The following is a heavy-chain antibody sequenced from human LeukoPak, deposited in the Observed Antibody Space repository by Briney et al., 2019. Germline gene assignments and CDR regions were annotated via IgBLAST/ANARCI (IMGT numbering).Heavy chain of an antibody. CDR1: GGSISSYY. V-gene: IGHV4-59*12. CDR3: AREETSRSQRAFDY. CDR2: IYYSGST. Sequence: SETLSLTCTVSGGSISSYYWSWIRQPPGKGLEWIGYIYYSGSTNYNPSLKGRVTMSVDMSKNQFSLELSSMTAADTAVYFCAREETSRSQRAFDYWGQGTLVTVSS. J-gene: IGHJ4*02. D-gene: IGHD1-1*01.